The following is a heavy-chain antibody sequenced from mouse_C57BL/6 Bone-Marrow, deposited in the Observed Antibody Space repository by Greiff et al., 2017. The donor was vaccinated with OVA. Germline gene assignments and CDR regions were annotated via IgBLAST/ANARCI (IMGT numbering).Heavy chain of an antibody. D-gene: IGHD1-1*01. CDR1: GYTFTNYW. CDR2: IAPSDSYI. Sequence: VQLQQPGAELVRPGTSVKLSCKASGYTFTNYWMHWVKQRPGQGLEWIGVIAPSDSYINYNQKFKGRATLTVDTSSSTAYMHLSSLTSEDSAVYYCAPSGSRRYLHYWGQGTSLPVSS. J-gene: IGHJ2*02. CDR3: APSGSRRYLHY. V-gene: IGHV1-59*01.